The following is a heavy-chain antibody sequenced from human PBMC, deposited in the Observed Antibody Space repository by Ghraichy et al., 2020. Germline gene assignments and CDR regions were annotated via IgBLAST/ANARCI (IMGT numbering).Heavy chain of an antibody. CDR1: GFTFSSYA. CDR3: AKACYPILRYFDWLFDFDY. CDR2: ISGSGGST. V-gene: IGHV3-23*01. Sequence: GGSLRLSCAASGFTFSSYAMSWVRQAPGKGLEWVSAISGSGGSTYYADSVKGRFTISRDNSKNTLDLQMNSLRAEDTAVYYCAKACYPILRYFDWLFDFDYWGQGTLVTVSS. J-gene: IGHJ4*02. D-gene: IGHD3-9*01.